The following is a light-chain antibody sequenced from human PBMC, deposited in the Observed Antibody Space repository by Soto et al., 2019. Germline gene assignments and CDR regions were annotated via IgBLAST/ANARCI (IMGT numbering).Light chain of an antibody. J-gene: IGKJ1*01. V-gene: IGKV3D-20*02. CDR1: QSITNNY. CDR3: QQRSNWPRT. CDR2: GAS. Sequence: SVLSQSPGALSLSQGERATLSCRASQSITNNYLAWYQQKPGRAHRLLIYGASSRATGIPDRFSGSGSGTDFTLTISSLEPEDFAVYYCQQRSNWPRTFGQGTKV.